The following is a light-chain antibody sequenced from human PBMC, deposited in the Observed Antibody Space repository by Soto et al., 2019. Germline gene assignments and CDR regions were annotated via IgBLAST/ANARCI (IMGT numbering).Light chain of an antibody. CDR2: EGS. Sequence: QSALTQPASVSGSPGQSITISCTGTSSDVGSHNFVSWYQQHPGKAPKLMIYEGSKRPSGVSNRFSGSKSGNMASLTISGLQAEDEADYYCCSYAGSSTDVFGTGTKLTVL. V-gene: IGLV2-23*01. CDR1: SSDVGSHNF. CDR3: CSYAGSSTDV. J-gene: IGLJ1*01.